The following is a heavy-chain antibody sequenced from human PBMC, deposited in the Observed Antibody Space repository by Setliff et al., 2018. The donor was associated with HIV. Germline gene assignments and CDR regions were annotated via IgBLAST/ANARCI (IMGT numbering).Heavy chain of an antibody. CDR1: GGSMSTYY. CDR3: ARVFPPIRGAPFGTPPGAFDI. V-gene: IGHV4-4*07. Sequence: SETLSLTCSVSGGSMSTYYWSWIRQPAGKGLEWIGRIYSSGSTIYNPSLRSRVTMSVDTSKIQLSLKLTSVTAADTAVYYCARVFPPIRGAPFGTPPGAFDIWGQGTMVTVSS. CDR2: IYSSGST. J-gene: IGHJ3*02. D-gene: IGHD2-15*01.